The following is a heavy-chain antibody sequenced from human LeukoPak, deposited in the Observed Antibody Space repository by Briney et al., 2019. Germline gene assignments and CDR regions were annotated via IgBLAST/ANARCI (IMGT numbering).Heavy chain of an antibody. V-gene: IGHV3-9*01. CDR2: ISWNSGSI. CDR1: GFTFDDYA. CDR3: AKDLSYDSSGYPDY. J-gene: IGHJ4*02. D-gene: IGHD3-22*01. Sequence: GGSLRLSCAASGFTFDDYAMHWVRQAPGKGLEWVSGISWNSGSIGYADSVKGRFTISRDNAKNSLYLQMNSPRAEDTALYYCAKDLSYDSSGYPDYWGQGTLVTVSS.